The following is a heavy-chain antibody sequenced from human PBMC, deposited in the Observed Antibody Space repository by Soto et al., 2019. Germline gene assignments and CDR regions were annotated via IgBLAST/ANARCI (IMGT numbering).Heavy chain of an antibody. CDR3: ARAVGGSGWYGYYYYYMDV. Sequence: SQTLSLTCAISGDSVSSNSAAWNWIRQSPSRGLEWLGRTYYRSKWYNDYAVSVKSRITINPDTSKNQFSLQLNSVTPEDTAVYYCARAVGGSGWYGYYYYYMDVWGKGTTVTVSS. CDR1: GDSVSSNSAA. J-gene: IGHJ6*03. V-gene: IGHV6-1*01. CDR2: TYYRSKWYN. D-gene: IGHD6-19*01.